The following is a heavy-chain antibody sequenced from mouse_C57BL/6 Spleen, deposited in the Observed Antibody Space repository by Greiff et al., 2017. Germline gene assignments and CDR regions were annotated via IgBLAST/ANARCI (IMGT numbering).Heavy chain of an antibody. Sequence: QVQLQQSGPELVKPGASVKISCKASGYAFSSSWMNWVKQRPGKGLEWIGRIYPGDGDTNYNGKFKGKATLTADKSSSTAYMQLSSLTSEDSAVYFCARRSTMVTTGYFDYWGQGTTLTVSS. CDR2: IYPGDGDT. D-gene: IGHD2-2*01. J-gene: IGHJ2*01. CDR3: ARRSTMVTTGYFDY. V-gene: IGHV1-82*01. CDR1: GYAFSSSW.